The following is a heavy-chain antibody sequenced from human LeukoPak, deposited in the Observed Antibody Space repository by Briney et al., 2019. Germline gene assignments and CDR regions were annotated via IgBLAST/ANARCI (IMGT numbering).Heavy chain of an antibody. CDR1: GFTFSSYA. V-gene: IGHV3-30*18. CDR3: AKGHYESAVRGGHLDY. J-gene: IGHJ4*02. D-gene: IGHD3-3*01. CDR2: ISYEGNNR. Sequence: PGRSLRLSCAASGFTFSSYAMHWVRRAPGKGLEWVAGISYEGNNRYYADSVKGRFTISRDNHKNTVYLEMNSLRAEDTAVYYCAKGHYESAVRGGHLDYWGQGTLVTVSS.